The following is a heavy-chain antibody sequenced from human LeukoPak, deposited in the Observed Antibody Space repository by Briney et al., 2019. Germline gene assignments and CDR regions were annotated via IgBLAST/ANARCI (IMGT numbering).Heavy chain of an antibody. J-gene: IGHJ4*02. CDR1: GFTFSSYA. CDR2: ISYDGSNK. Sequence: PGRSLRLSCAASGFTFSSYAMHWVRQAPGKGLEWVAVISYDGSNKYYADSVKGRFTISRDNSKNTLYLQMNSLRAEDTAVYYCARGIPWTMVRGVPLNYFDYWGQGTLVTVSS. D-gene: IGHD3-10*01. CDR3: ARGIPWTMVRGVPLNYFDY. V-gene: IGHV3-30-3*01.